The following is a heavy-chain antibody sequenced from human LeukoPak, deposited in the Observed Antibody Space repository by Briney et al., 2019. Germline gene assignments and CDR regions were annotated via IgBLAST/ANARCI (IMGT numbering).Heavy chain of an antibody. CDR3: ARGPSSGNFDY. D-gene: IGHD3-22*01. J-gene: IGHJ4*02. CDR1: GGSISSGSYY. CDR2: IYYTGST. V-gene: IGHV4-39*07. Sequence: RPSETLSLTCTVSGGSISSGSYYWGWIRQPPGKGLEWVGSIYYTGSTYHNPSLKSRLTISVDTSKNQFSLKLSSVTAADTAVYYCARGPSSGNFDYWGQGTLVTVSS.